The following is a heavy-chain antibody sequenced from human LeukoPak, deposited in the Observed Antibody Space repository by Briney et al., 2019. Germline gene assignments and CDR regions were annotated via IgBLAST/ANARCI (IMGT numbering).Heavy chain of an antibody. Sequence: SETLSLTCTVSGVSIFSSYWNWVRQPPGKGREWIGYVHYSGSTNYNPSLKSRVTISVDTSKSQFSLKLSSATAADTAVYYCATGRSIRYFDYWGQGTLLTVSS. CDR1: GVSIFSSY. J-gene: IGHJ4*02. V-gene: IGHV4-59*08. CDR2: VHYSGST. CDR3: ATGRSIRYFDY. D-gene: IGHD3-9*01.